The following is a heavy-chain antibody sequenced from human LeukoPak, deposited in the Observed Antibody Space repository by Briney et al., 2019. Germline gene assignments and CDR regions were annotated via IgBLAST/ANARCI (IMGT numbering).Heavy chain of an antibody. D-gene: IGHD3-10*01. V-gene: IGHV4-59*01. CDR2: TYYSGTT. CDR3: ARVGTYGSGSYLSWLDY. CDR1: GGSISPYY. J-gene: IGHJ4*02. Sequence: SETLSLTCTVSGGSISPYYWSWIRQPPGKGLEWIGYTYYSGTTNYNPSLKSRVTISVDTSKNQFSLKLSSVTAADTAVYYCARVGTYGSGSYLSWLDYWGQGTLVTVSS.